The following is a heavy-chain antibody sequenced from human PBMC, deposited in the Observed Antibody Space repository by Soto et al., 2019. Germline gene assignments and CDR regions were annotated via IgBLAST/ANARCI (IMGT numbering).Heavy chain of an antibody. J-gene: IGHJ4*02. D-gene: IGHD3-22*01. CDR2: ISSTATYT. CDR1: GFSFSDYY. V-gene: IGHV3-11*06. Sequence: QVQLVESGGGLVKPGGSLRLSCAVSGFSFSDYYMNWIRQAPGKGLEWLSYISSTATYTNYADSVRGRFTISRDSAKKSLYLDMNGLRAEDTAVYYCARARLVVEGRFDYWGQGTLVTVSS. CDR3: ARARLVVEGRFDY.